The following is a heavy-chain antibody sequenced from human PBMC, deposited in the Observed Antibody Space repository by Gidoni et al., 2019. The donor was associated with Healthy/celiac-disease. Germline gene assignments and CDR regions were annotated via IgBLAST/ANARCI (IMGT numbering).Heavy chain of an antibody. CDR3: AKDINGYPDY. V-gene: IGHV3-43*02. J-gene: IGHJ4*02. CDR1: GFTFDDYA. Sequence: EVQLVESGGGVVQPGGSRRLSCAAPGFTFDDYAMDWVRQAPGKGLEWVSLISGDGGRTYYADSVKGRFTISRDNSKNSLYLQMNSLRTEDTALYYGAKDINGYPDYWGQGTLVTVSS. CDR2: ISGDGGRT. D-gene: IGHD5-18*01.